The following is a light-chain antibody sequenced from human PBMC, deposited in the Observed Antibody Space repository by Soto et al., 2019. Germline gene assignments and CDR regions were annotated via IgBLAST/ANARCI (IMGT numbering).Light chain of an antibody. CDR1: SSDIGNYNL. J-gene: IGLJ2*01. V-gene: IGLV2-23*01. CDR2: EGS. Sequence: QSALTQPASVSGSPGQSITISCTGTSSDIGNYNLVSWYQQHPGKAPKLIIYEGSKRPSGVSNRFSASKSGNTASLTISGLQAEDGADYYCCSFAGSTPSFGGGTKHTVL. CDR3: CSFAGSTPS.